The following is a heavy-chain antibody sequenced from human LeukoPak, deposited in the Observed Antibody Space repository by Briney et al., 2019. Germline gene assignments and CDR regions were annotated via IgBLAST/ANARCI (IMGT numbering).Heavy chain of an antibody. V-gene: IGHV4-39*01. CDR2: VYYRGST. CDR1: GGSISSSSYY. Sequence: SETLSLTCTVSGGSISSSSYYWGWIRQPPGKGLEWMGSVYYRGSTYYNPSLKSRVTISIATSKTQFSLNLSSVTAADTAVYYCVRCDFGAGSHSPHFDSWGQGTLVTVSS. CDR3: VRCDFGAGSHSPHFDS. D-gene: IGHD3-10*01. J-gene: IGHJ4*02.